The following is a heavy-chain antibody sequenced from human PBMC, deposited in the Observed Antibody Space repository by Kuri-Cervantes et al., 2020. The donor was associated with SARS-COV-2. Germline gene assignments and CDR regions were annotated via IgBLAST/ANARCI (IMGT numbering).Heavy chain of an antibody. D-gene: IGHD3-10*01. V-gene: IGHV3-30-3*01. CDR2: ISYDGSNK. CDR3: ARIGPTFGDLLDPFDY. Sequence: GGSLRLSCAASGFTFSSYAMHWVRQAPGKGLEWVAVISYDGSNKYYADSVKGRFTISRDNSKNTLYLQMNSLRAEDTALYYCARIGPTFGDLLDPFDYWGQATLVTVSS. J-gene: IGHJ4*02. CDR1: GFTFSSYA.